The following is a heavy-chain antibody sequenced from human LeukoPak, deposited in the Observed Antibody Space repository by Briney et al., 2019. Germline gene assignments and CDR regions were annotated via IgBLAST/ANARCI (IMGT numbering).Heavy chain of an antibody. V-gene: IGHV1-69*13. CDR3: ARVVVADYYYYYMDV. Sequence: SVKVSCKASGGTFSSYAISWVRQAPGQGLEWMGGIIPIFGTANYAQRFQGRVTITADESKSTAYMELSSLRSEDTTVYYGARVVVADYYYYYMDVWGKGNTVTISS. CDR1: GGTFSSYA. J-gene: IGHJ6*03. CDR2: IIPIFGTA. D-gene: IGHD2-2*01.